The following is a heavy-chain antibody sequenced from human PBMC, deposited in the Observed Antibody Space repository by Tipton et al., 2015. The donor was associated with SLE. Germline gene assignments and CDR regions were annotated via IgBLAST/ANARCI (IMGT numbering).Heavy chain of an antibody. Sequence: TLSLTCTVSGGSLSTSSPYWAWIRQTPDKGLEYIGNTDYSGGTYYNPSLKSRVTMSMDTSKNQFSLELASVTAADTALYYCARQYATVTGYENWGQGTLVTVSS. D-gene: IGHD4-17*01. CDR2: TDYSGGT. V-gene: IGHV4-39*07. CDR1: GGSLSTSSPY. J-gene: IGHJ4*02. CDR3: ARQYATVTGYEN.